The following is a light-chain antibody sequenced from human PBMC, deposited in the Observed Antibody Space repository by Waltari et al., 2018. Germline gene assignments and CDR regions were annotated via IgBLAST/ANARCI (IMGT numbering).Light chain of an antibody. V-gene: IGKV3-11*01. CDR1: QSVSTF. CDR3: QQRRNWPT. CDR2: DVS. Sequence: EIVLTQSPATLSLSPGERATLSCRAIQSVSTFLAWYQQKPRQSPRLLIYDVSFSATGIPIRFSGSGSETDFTLTISSLEPEDFAVYYCQQRRNWPTFGGGTKVEVK. J-gene: IGKJ4*01.